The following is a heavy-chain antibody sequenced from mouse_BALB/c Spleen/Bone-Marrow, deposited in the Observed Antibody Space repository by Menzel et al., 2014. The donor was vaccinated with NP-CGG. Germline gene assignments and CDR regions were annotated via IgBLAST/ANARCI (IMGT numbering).Heavy chain of an antibody. J-gene: IGHJ1*01. CDR1: GYTFSRYW. CDR2: ILPGSGST. V-gene: IGHV1-9*01. Sequence: VNLVESGAELMKPGASVKISCKATGYTFSRYWIEWVKQRPGHGLEWIGEILPGSGSTNYNEKFKGKATFTADTSSNTAYMQLSSLTSEDSAVYYCARWGYGSSYVGYFDVWGAGTTVTVSS. D-gene: IGHD1-1*01. CDR3: ARWGYGSSYVGYFDV.